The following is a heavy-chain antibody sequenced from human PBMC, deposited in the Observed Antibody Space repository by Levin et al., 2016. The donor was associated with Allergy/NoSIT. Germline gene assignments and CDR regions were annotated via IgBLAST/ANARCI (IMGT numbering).Heavy chain of an antibody. D-gene: IGHD3-9*01. CDR3: ARGGARLVPMSAFDI. V-gene: IGHV3-30-3*01. J-gene: IGHJ3*02. Sequence: GESLKISCAASGFTFSSYAMHWVRQAPGKGLEWVAVISYDGSNKYYADSVKGRFTISRDNSKNTLYLQMNSLRAEDTAVYYCARGGARLVPMSAFDIWGQGTMVTVSS. CDR1: GFTFSSYA. CDR2: ISYDGSNK.